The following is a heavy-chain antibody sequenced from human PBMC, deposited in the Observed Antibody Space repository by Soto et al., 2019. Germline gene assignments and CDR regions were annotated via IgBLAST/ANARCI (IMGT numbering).Heavy chain of an antibody. Sequence: SETLSLTCTVSNGSVSSGNYLWSWIRQAPGKGLEWIGNMYYSGSTNNNSSLKSRVTISVDTSKNHFSLKLRSVTAADTAVYYCAREGNLGRWIQPLDSWGQGTLVTVS. CDR2: MYYSGST. V-gene: IGHV4-61*03. J-gene: IGHJ4*02. CDR1: NGSVSSGNYL. D-gene: IGHD2-2*03. CDR3: AREGNLGRWIQPLDS.